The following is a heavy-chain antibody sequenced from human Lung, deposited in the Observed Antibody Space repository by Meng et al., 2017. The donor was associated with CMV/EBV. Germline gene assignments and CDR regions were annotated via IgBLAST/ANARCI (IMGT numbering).Heavy chain of an antibody. CDR2: TYYRSKWYH. Sequence: QVQLQQSGPGLVKPSQTLSLTCAISGDIVSSNSAAWHWIRQSPSRGLEWLGRTYYRSKWYHEYAVSVKSRITISPDTPENQFSLQLNSMTPEDTAVYYCARGINGGCGDWGQGTLVTVSS. D-gene: IGHD4-23*01. V-gene: IGHV6-1*01. J-gene: IGHJ4*02. CDR3: ARGINGGCGD. CDR1: GDIVSSNSAA.